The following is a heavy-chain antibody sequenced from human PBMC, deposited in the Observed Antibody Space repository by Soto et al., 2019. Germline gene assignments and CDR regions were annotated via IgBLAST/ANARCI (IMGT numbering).Heavy chain of an antibody. CDR2: ITRDGYNK. CDR1: GFIFKNYA. D-gene: IGHD6-6*01. Sequence: PVGSLRLSCAGSGFIFKNYALNWVRQAPGKGLEWVASITRDGYNKYYADSVKGRFTISRDNSRDTLSLQMTALRTEDSSIYYCTKSSGGSSSVGMDYWGQGTRVTVSS. V-gene: IGHV3-30*04. CDR3: TKSSGGSSSVGMDY. J-gene: IGHJ4*02.